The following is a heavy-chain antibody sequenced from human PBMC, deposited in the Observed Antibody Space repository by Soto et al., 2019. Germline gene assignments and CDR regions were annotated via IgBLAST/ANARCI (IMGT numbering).Heavy chain of an antibody. V-gene: IGHV3-48*03. D-gene: IGHD3-22*01. Sequence: EVQLVESGGGLVQPGGSLRLSCAASGFTFSSYEMNWVRQAPGKGLEWVSYISSSGSTIYYADSVKGRFTISRDNAKNSLYLQMNSLRAEDTAVYYCARDYYDSSGYYYDAFDIWGQGTMVTVSS. CDR2: ISSSGSTI. J-gene: IGHJ3*02. CDR1: GFTFSSYE. CDR3: ARDYYDSSGYYYDAFDI.